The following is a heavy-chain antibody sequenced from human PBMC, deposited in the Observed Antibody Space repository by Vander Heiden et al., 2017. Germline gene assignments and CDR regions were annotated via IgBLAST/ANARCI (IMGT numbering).Heavy chain of an antibody. CDR2: ITSSSSYI. CDR3: ARDQVVVGRVPGYNYGMDV. D-gene: IGHD2-15*01. Sequence: DVQLVESGGGLVKPGGSLRLSCSASGFTFRAYNINWVRQAPGKGLEWVSSITSSSSYIYYADSVKGRFTISRDNAKNSLYLQMNSLRAEDTAVYYCARDQVVVGRVPGYNYGMDVWGQGTTVTVSS. J-gene: IGHJ6*02. CDR1: GFTFRAYN. V-gene: IGHV3-21*02.